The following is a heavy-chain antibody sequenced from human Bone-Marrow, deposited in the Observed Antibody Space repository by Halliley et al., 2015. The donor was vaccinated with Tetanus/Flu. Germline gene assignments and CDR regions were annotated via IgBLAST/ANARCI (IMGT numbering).Heavy chain of an antibody. J-gene: IGHJ4*02. CDR1: GDSININSYY. CDR3: ARAPKYDYDLGGVGLHNFDS. V-gene: IGHV4-39*07. CDR2: VSNSGNT. D-gene: IGHD3-22*01. Sequence: LRLSCTVSGDSININSYYWGWIRQPPGNGLEWLGSVSNSGNTYYNPSLKSRVSISIDTPKNHFSLKVSSVTAADTAIYYCARAPKYDYDLGGVGLHNFDSWGQGALVTVSS.